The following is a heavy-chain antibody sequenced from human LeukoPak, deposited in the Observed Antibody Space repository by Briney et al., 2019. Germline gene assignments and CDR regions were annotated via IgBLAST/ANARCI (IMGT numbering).Heavy chain of an antibody. J-gene: IGHJ5*02. D-gene: IGHD3-10*01. Sequence: SETLSLTCTVSGGSISSYYWSWIRQPPGKGLEWIGYIYATGSTNYNPSLKSRVTISVDTSKNQFSLNLRSVTAADTAVYYCACHGSVRSPLGPWGQGTLVTVSS. CDR2: IYATGST. CDR1: GGSISSYY. CDR3: ACHGSVRSPLGP. V-gene: IGHV4-4*09.